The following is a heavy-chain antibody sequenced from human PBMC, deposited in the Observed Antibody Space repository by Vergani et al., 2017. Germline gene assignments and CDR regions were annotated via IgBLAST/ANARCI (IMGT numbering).Heavy chain of an antibody. CDR3: AKAGSVTSGSLQYNFYMDV. V-gene: IGHV3-30*18. CDR1: GFSFSSHA. CDR2: ISNDGSKK. Sequence: QVQLAESGGGRVQPGRSLRLSCAASGFSFSSHAIHWVRPAPGKGLEWVEVISNDGSKKYYADSVKGRFTISRDNSKNTLDLQMNSLRTQDTAVYYCAKAGSVTSGSLQYNFYMDVWGKGSTVTVS. J-gene: IGHJ6*03. D-gene: IGHD3-10*01.